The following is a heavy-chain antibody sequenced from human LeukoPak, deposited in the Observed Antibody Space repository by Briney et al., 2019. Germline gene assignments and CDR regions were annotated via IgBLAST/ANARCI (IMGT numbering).Heavy chain of an antibody. J-gene: IGHJ6*03. D-gene: IGHD2-2*03. V-gene: IGHV3-23*01. CDR2: ISGSGSGT. CDR1: GLTFSSYC. Sequence: GGSLRLSCAAAGLTFSSYCMWWVRQAPGKGREWDAGISGSGSGTYYADSVKGRFTISRDNSKNTLHLQMNSLRAEDTAVYYCATHGSAHYYMDVWGKGTTVTISS. CDR3: ATHGSAHYYMDV.